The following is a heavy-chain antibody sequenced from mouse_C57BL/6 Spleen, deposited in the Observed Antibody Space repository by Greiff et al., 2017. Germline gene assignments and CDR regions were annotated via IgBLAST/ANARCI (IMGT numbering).Heavy chain of an antibody. CDR2: IYPGSGST. CDR1: GYSFTSYY. CDR3: ASSRSWLLDFDV. Sequence: VQLVESGPELVKPGASVKISCKASGYSFTSYYIHWVKQRPGQGLEWIGWIYPGSGSTKYNEKFKGKATLTADTSSSTAYMQLSSLTSEASAVYYCASSRSWLLDFDVWGTGTTVTVSS. J-gene: IGHJ1*03. D-gene: IGHD2-3*01. V-gene: IGHV1-66*01.